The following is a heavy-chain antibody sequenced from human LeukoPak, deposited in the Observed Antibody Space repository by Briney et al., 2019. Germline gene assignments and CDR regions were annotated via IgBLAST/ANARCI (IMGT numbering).Heavy chain of an antibody. J-gene: IGHJ4*02. Sequence: SETLSLTCTVSGGSISSSSYYWGWIRQPPGKGLEWIGSIYYSRSTYYNPSLKSRVTISVDTSKNQFSLKLSSVTAADTAVYYCARLGYYDSSGLSLIFDYWGQGTLVTVSS. CDR3: ARLGYYDSSGLSLIFDY. CDR2: IYYSRST. D-gene: IGHD3-22*01. CDR1: GGSISSSSYY. V-gene: IGHV4-39*01.